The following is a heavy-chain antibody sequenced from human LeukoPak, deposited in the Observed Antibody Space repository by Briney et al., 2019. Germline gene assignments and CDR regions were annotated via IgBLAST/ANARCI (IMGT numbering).Heavy chain of an antibody. Sequence: GGSLRLSCAASGFIFNTYVMHWVRQAPGKGLEWLAFIRYDGSNKNYADSVKGRFTISRDNTKNSLYLQMNSLRAEDTAVYYCAKQEDIWFGELLPVDYWGQGTLVTVSS. CDR2: IRYDGSNK. D-gene: IGHD3-10*01. V-gene: IGHV3-30*02. J-gene: IGHJ4*02. CDR3: AKQEDIWFGELLPVDY. CDR1: GFIFNTYV.